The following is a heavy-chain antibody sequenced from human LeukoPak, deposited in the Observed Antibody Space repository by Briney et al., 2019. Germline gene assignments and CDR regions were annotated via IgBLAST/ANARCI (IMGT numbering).Heavy chain of an antibody. CDR2: ISSSSSYI. Sequence: GGSLRLSCAASGFTFSNSAMNWVRQAPGKGLEWVSSISSSSSYIYYADSVKGRFTISRDNAKSSLYLQMNSLRAEDTAVYYCARDHRTYCSSTSCYTQHWGQGTLVTVSS. CDR3: ARDHRTYCSSTSCYTQH. CDR1: GFTFSNSA. J-gene: IGHJ1*01. D-gene: IGHD2-2*02. V-gene: IGHV3-21*01.